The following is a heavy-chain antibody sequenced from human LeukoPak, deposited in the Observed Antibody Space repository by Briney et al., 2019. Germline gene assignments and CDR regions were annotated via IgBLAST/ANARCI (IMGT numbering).Heavy chain of an antibody. J-gene: IGHJ5*02. V-gene: IGHV1-69*01. CDR1: GGTFSSYA. CDR2: IIPIFGTA. D-gene: IGHD2-21*01. Sequence: ASVKVSCKASGGTFSSYAISWVRQAPGQGLEWMGGIIPIFGTANYAQKFQGRVTITADESTSTAYMELRSLRSDDTAVYYCARDPGGEGSYDPWGQGTLVTVSS. CDR3: ARDPGGEGSYDP.